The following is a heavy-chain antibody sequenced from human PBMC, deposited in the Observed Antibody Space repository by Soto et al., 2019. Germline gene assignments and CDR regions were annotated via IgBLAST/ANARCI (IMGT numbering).Heavy chain of an antibody. CDR2: VNHGGTS. V-gene: IGHV4-34*01. J-gene: IGHJ5*02. CDR1: GGSFSGYY. D-gene: IGHD1-26*01. CDR3: ARYYSGSHWDWFDP. Sequence: SETLSLTCAVHGGSFSGYYWDWIRQPPGKGLEWIGEVNHGGTSNYNPSLKSRAIISVDTSKNQFSLKLSSVTAEDTALYYCARYYSGSHWDWFDPRGQGTLVTGS.